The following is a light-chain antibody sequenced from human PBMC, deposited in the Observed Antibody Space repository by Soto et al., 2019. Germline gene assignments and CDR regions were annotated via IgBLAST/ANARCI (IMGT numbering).Light chain of an antibody. CDR1: QGISNY. J-gene: IGKJ1*01. Sequence: IQLTHSPSSLSASVVYRVTITCRASQGISNYLAWYQQKPGKVPKLLIYATSTLQSGVPSRFSGSGSGTDFTLTISSLQPEDVATYYCQKYNSAQGTFGQGTKV. CDR2: ATS. CDR3: QKYNSAQGT. V-gene: IGKV1-27*01.